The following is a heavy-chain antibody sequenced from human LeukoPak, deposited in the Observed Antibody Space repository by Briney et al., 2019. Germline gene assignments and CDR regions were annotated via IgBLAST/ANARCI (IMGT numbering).Heavy chain of an antibody. J-gene: IGHJ4*02. Sequence: GGSLRLSCAASGFTFSSYAMSWVRQAPGKGLEWVSAISGSGGSTYYADSVKGRFTISRDNSKNTLYLQMNSLRAEDTAVYYCAKEGYDILTGYQNYYFDYWGQGTLVTVSS. V-gene: IGHV3-23*01. D-gene: IGHD3-9*01. CDR2: ISGSGGST. CDR1: GFTFSSYA. CDR3: AKEGYDILTGYQNYYFDY.